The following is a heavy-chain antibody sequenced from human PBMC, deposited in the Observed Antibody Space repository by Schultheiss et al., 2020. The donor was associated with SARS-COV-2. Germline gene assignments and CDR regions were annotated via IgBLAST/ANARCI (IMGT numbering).Heavy chain of an antibody. V-gene: IGHV3-30-3*01. CDR3: ARGHSSGYYNYFDY. CDR2: ISYDGSNK. CDR1: GFTFSSYA. J-gene: IGHJ4*02. D-gene: IGHD3-22*01. Sequence: GSLRLSCAASGFTFSSYAMHWVRQAPGKGLEWVAVISYDGSNKYYADSVKGQFTISRDNSKNTLYLQMNSLRAEDTAVYYCARGHSSGYYNYFDYWGQGTLVTVSS.